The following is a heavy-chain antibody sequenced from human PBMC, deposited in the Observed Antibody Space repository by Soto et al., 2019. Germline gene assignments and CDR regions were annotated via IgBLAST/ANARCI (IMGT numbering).Heavy chain of an antibody. J-gene: IGHJ6*02. Sequence: QVQLVESGGGVVQPGGSLRLSCAASGFTFRNYAMHWVRQAPGKGLECLAVVAYDGSNAFYRDSVKGRFTISRDNSKNTLYLHMNSLRSEDTGVYYCARGDREDILVVVGAQPGESGIDIWGQGTTVTVSS. CDR1: GFTFRNYA. CDR2: VAYDGSNA. V-gene: IGHV3-30-3*01. D-gene: IGHD2-15*01. CDR3: ARGDREDILVVVGAQPGESGIDI.